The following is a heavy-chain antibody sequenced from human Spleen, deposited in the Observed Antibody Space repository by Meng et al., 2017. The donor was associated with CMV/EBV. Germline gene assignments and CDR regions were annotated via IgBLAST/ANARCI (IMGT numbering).Heavy chain of an antibody. D-gene: IGHD2-15*01. Sequence: GESLKISCAASGFTFSSYAMCWVRHAPGKGLEWVSAIGGSGGSTYYADSVKARFNISRDNSKNTLYLQMNRLRAENTAVYYCARTLGYCSGGSCYSDEGDYWGQGTLVTVSS. CDR2: IGGSGGST. CDR3: ARTLGYCSGGSCYSDEGDY. V-gene: IGHV3-23*01. J-gene: IGHJ4*02. CDR1: GFTFSSYA.